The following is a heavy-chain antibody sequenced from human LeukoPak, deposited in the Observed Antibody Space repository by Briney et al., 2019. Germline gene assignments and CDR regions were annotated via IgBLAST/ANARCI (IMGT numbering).Heavy chain of an antibody. Sequence: GASVKVSCKASGYTFINSAIGWVRQAPGQGLEWMGWISPYNGYTKYAESLQGRVTMTTDTSTSTAYKELRSLRSDDTAMYYCARVGASYDGLIDYWGQGTRVTVSS. V-gene: IGHV1-18*01. CDR1: GYTFINSA. CDR3: ARVGASYDGLIDY. D-gene: IGHD1-26*01. J-gene: IGHJ4*02. CDR2: ISPYNGYT.